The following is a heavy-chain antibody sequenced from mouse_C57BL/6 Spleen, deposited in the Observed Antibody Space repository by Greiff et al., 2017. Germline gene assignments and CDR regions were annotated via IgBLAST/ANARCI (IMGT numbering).Heavy chain of an antibody. CDR3: ARDSYDNYFDY. CDR1: GYAFSSSW. D-gene: IGHD2-12*01. V-gene: IGHV1-82*01. J-gene: IGHJ2*01. CDR2: IYPGDGDT. Sequence: QVQLQQSGPELVKPGASVKLSCKASGYAFSSSWMNWVKQRPGKGLEWIGRIYPGDGDTNYNGKLKGKAPLTADKSSSTAYKQLSSMTSANSAVSVCARDSYDNYFDYWGQGTTLTVSS.